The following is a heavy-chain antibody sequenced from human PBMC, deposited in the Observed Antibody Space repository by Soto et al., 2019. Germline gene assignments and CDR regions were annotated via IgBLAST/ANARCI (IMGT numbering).Heavy chain of an antibody. V-gene: IGHV1-69*13. Sequence: SVKVSCKASGGTFSSYAISWVRQAPGQGLEWMGGIIPIFGTANYAQKLQGRVTITADESTSTAYMELSSLRSEDTAVYYCARDRLGYYDTNGYYYGMDVWGQGTTVTVSS. J-gene: IGHJ6*02. D-gene: IGHD3-22*01. CDR2: IIPIFGTA. CDR3: ARDRLGYYDTNGYYYGMDV. CDR1: GGTFSSYA.